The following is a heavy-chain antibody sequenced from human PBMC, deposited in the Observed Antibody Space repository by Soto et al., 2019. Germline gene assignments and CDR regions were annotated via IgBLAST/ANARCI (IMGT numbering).Heavy chain of an antibody. CDR3: ARGREFDY. V-gene: IGHV4-34*01. Sequence: SETLSLTCAVYGGSFSGYYWSWIRQPPGKGLEWIGEINHSGGTNYNPSLKSRVTISVDTSKNQFSLKLSSVTAADTAVYYCARGREFDYWGQGTLVTVSS. J-gene: IGHJ4*02. CDR1: GGSFSGYY. CDR2: INHSGGT.